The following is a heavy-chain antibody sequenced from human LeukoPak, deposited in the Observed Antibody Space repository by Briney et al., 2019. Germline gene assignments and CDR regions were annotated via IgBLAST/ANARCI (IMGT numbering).Heavy chain of an antibody. CDR1: GSTFIRYG. D-gene: IGHD5-24*01. Sequence: SVKVSCKPSGSTFIRYGINWMRQAPAQGLAWMGGIIPMFETATYAQESQGRVTITADESTSTAYMELSSLRCEDTGVYYCARGMARIHDAFDIWGQGTMVTVSS. J-gene: IGHJ3*02. CDR3: ARGMARIHDAFDI. V-gene: IGHV1-69*13. CDR2: IIPMFETA.